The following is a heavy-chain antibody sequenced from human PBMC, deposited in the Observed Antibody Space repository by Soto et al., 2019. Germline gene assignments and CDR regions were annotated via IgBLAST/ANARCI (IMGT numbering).Heavy chain of an antibody. CDR1: GYTFTSYG. J-gene: IGHJ5*02. CDR2: ISAYNGNT. D-gene: IGHD2-21*01. CDR3: ARFNPHNNWFDP. V-gene: IGHV1-18*04. Sequence: ASVKVSCKASGYTFTSYGISWVRQAPGQCLEWMGWISAYNGNTNYAQKLQGRVTMTTDTSTSTAYMELRSLRSDDTAVYYCARFNPHNNWFDPWGQGTLVTVSS.